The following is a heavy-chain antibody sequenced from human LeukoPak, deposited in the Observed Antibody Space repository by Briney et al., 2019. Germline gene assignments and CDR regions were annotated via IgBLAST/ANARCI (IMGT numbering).Heavy chain of an antibody. V-gene: IGHV3-30*04. Sequence: QPGGSLRLSCAASGFTFSSYAMHWVRQAPGKGLEWVAVISYDGSNKYYADSVKGRFTISRDNSKNTLYLQMNSLRAEDTAVYYCARSPTRWLRGAFDIWGQGTMVTVSS. CDR3: ARSPTRWLRGAFDI. CDR2: ISYDGSNK. CDR1: GFTFSSYA. D-gene: IGHD5-12*01. J-gene: IGHJ3*02.